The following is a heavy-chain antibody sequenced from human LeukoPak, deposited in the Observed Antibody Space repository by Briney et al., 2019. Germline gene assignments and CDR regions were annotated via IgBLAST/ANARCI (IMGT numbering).Heavy chain of an antibody. CDR2: ISHDGSDE. V-gene: IGHV3-30*01. CDR3: ARDGGYCSGNSCYRTWKMDV. D-gene: IGHD2-2*02. CDR1: GFIFSGYT. Sequence: GRSLRLSCEASGFIFSGYTMHWIRQTPDKGLEWVAIISHDGSDEYSADSVKGRYKVSSDNSKTTLYLEMNSLRSVDRAVYYCARDGGYCSGNSCYRTWKMDVWGEGTTVTVSS. J-gene: IGHJ6*04.